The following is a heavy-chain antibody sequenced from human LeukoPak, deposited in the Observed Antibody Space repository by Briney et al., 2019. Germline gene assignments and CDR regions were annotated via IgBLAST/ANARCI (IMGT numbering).Heavy chain of an antibody. CDR1: GGSFSGYY. Sequence: SETLSLTCAVYGGSFSGYYWSWIRQPPGKGLEWIGEINHSGSTNYNPSLKSRITISVDTSKNQFSLKLSSVTAADTAVYYCARGPGGYDFWSSLRRFDPWGQGTLVTVSS. CDR2: INHSGST. J-gene: IGHJ5*02. V-gene: IGHV4-34*01. CDR3: ARGPGGYDFWSSLRRFDP. D-gene: IGHD3-3*01.